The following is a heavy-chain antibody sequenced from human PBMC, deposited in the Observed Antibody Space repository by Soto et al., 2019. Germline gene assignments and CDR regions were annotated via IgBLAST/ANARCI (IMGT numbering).Heavy chain of an antibody. J-gene: IGHJ3*02. Sequence: PGESLKISCQGSGYSLTSYWLGWLRQMPGKGLEWMGIIYPGDSDTRYSPSFQGQVTISADRAIRTAYLQVSSLKASDTAMDDCARVADYYDSSGYFSGRKGSAAADAFDIWGQGTMVTVSS. CDR2: IYPGDSDT. CDR1: GYSLTSYW. D-gene: IGHD3-22*01. V-gene: IGHV5-51*01. CDR3: ARVADYYDSSGYFSGRKGSAAADAFDI.